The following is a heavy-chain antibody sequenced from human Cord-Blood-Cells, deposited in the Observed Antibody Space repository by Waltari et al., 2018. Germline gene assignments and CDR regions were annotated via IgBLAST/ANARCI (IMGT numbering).Heavy chain of an antibody. CDR3: ARTVYGDYFDY. J-gene: IGHJ4*02. Sequence: QVQLVESGGGVVQPGRSLRLSCAASGFTLRSYAMHWVRQAPGKGLEWVAVISYDGSNKYYADSVKGRFTISRDNSKNTLYLQMNSLRAEDTAVYYCARTVYGDYFDYWGQGTLVTVSS. CDR1: GFTLRSYA. V-gene: IGHV3-30-3*01. CDR2: ISYDGSNK. D-gene: IGHD4-17*01.